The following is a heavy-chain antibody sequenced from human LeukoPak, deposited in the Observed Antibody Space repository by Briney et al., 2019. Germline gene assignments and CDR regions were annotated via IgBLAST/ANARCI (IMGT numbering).Heavy chain of an antibody. Sequence: RGCLRLSCAASGFTFSNSAMNWVRQVPGKGLEWVSSIDYDSSHIYYAASVRGRFTISRDNARNSVYLQMNSLRVEDTAVYYCARDPLRYLRVGHYDYWGQGTLVAVSS. CDR3: ARDPLRYLRVGHYDY. D-gene: IGHD3-9*01. V-gene: IGHV3-21*04. CDR2: IDYDSSHI. J-gene: IGHJ4*02. CDR1: GFTFSNSA.